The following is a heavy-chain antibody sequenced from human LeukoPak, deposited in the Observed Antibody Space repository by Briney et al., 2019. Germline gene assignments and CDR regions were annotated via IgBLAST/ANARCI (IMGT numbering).Heavy chain of an antibody. CDR3: AKPKPDSGSGYSGDY. CDR2: ISGSGGST. V-gene: IGHV3-23*01. CDR1: GFTFSSYA. Sequence: GGPLRLSCAASGFTFSSYAMSWVGQAPGKGLAWVSAISGSGGSTYYADSVKGRCTISRDNSQNTLYLQMNILSADDTAVYYCAKPKPDSGSGYSGDYWGQGTLVTVSS. J-gene: IGHJ4*02. D-gene: IGHD3-10*01.